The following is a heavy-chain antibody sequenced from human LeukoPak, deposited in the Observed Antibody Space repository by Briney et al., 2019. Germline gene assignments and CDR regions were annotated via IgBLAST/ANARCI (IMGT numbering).Heavy chain of an antibody. Sequence: ASVKVSCKASGYTFTGYYMHWVRQAAGQGLEWMGRIDPNSGGTSYAQKFQGRVTMTRDTSISAAYMELSSLRSDDTAVYYCARDYDSSGYYYADYWGQGTLFTVSS. CDR3: ARDYDSSGYYYADY. CDR1: GYTFTGYY. V-gene: IGHV1-2*06. J-gene: IGHJ4*02. CDR2: IDPNSGGT. D-gene: IGHD3-22*01.